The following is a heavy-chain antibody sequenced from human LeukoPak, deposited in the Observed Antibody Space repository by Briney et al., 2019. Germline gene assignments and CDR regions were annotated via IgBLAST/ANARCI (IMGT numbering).Heavy chain of an antibody. Sequence: PSETLSLTCTVSGGSISSYYWSWIRQPAGKGLEWIGRIYTSGSTNYNPSLKSRVTMSVDTSKNQFSLKLSSVTAADTAVYYCARVGYCSSTSCYVRYFDLWGRGTLVTVSS. J-gene: IGHJ2*01. D-gene: IGHD2-2*01. CDR3: ARVGYCSSTSCYVRYFDL. CDR1: GGSISSYY. CDR2: IYTSGST. V-gene: IGHV4-4*07.